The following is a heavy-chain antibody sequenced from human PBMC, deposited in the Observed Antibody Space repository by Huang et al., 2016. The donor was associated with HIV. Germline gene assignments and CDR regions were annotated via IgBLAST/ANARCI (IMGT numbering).Heavy chain of an antibody. CDR2: INHSGNT. Sequence: QVQLEQWGAGLLKASETLSLTCAVYGGSFSGYYWNLLRQAPGKGLEWVGEINHSGNTNYNPSLKSRVNMSVDTSKSQFSLYLTSLSAADTGTYFCARRYNSRRDYWGRGTLVTVHS. D-gene: IGHD3-22*01. V-gene: IGHV4-34*02. CDR1: GGSFSGYY. CDR3: ARRYNSRRDY. J-gene: IGHJ4*02.